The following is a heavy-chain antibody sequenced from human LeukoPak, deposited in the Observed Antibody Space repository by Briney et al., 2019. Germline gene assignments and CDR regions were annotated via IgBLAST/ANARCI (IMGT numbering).Heavy chain of an antibody. CDR3: ASDYYDSSGYLEDY. CDR1: GFTFSSYW. CDR2: INTDGSST. Sequence: GGSLRLSCAASGFTFSSYWMHWVRQAPGKGLVWVSRINTDGSSTSYADSVKGRFTISRDNAKNTLYLQMNSLRAEDTAVYYCASDYYDSSGYLEDYWGQGALVTVSS. D-gene: IGHD3-22*01. J-gene: IGHJ4*02. V-gene: IGHV3-74*01.